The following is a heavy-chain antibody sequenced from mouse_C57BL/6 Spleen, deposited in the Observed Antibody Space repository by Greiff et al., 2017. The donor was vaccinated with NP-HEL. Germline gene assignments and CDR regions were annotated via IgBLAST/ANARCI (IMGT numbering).Heavy chain of an antibody. CDR1: GYTFTSYW. D-gene: IGHD1-1*01. J-gene: IGHJ1*03. CDR2: IYPSDSET. CDR3: TRDYYYGRGRYFDV. V-gene: IGHV1-61*01. Sequence: QVQLQQPGAELVRPGSSVKLSCKASGYTFTSYWMDWVKQRPGQGLEWIGNIYPSDSETHYNQKFKDKATLTVDKSSSTAYMELRSLTSEDSAVYYCTRDYYYGRGRYFDVWGTGTTVTVSS.